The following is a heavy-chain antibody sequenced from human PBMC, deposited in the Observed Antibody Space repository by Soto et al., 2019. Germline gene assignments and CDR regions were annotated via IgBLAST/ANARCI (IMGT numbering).Heavy chain of an antibody. J-gene: IGHJ3*02. CDR1: GGSISSYF. CDR3: ARGRGGTYDAFDI. Sequence: QVQLQESGPRLVKPSETLSLTCTVSGGSISSYFWSWIRQPPGEGLEWIGYSFYSGTTNYSPSLKSRVTMSLGTAKNQFSLNLTSVTAADTAVYYCARGRGGTYDAFDIWGQGTMVTVSS. CDR2: SFYSGTT. V-gene: IGHV4-59*01. D-gene: IGHD1-26*01.